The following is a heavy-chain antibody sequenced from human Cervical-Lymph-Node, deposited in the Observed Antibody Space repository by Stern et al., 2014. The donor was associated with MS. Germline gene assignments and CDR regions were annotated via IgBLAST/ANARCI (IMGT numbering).Heavy chain of an antibody. CDR2: INPSGGST. CDR3: ARVGWELLDAFDI. Sequence: QVQLVQSGAEVKKPGASVKVSCKASGYTFTSYYMHWVRQAPGQGLEWMGIINPSGGSTSYAQKFQGRVTMTRDTSTRPVYLELSSLRSEDTAVYYCARVGWELLDAFDIWGQGTMVTVSS. D-gene: IGHD4-23*01. CDR1: GYTFTSYY. J-gene: IGHJ3*02. V-gene: IGHV1-46*01.